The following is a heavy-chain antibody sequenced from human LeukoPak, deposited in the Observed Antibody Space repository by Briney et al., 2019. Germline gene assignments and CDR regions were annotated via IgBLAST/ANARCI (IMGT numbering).Heavy chain of an antibody. J-gene: IGHJ3*02. V-gene: IGHV5-51*01. CDR2: IYPGDSET. CDR3: ARHGVGYCSSGSCRFDAFDI. CDR1: RYSFTSYW. Sequence: GESLKISCKGSRYSFTSYWIGWVRPMPGKVLEWMGIIYPGDSETGYSPSFQGQVTISADKPISTAYLQWSSLKASDTAMYYCARHGVGYCSSGSCRFDAFDIWGQGTMVTVSS. D-gene: IGHD2-15*01.